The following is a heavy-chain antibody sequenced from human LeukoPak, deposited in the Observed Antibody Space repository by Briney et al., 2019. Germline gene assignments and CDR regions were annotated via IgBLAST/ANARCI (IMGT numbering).Heavy chain of an antibody. CDR2: IYCGCST. Sequence: GSLRPPFAASWFTVSSHYMNWVRLASGKGPEGVLVIYCGCSTYYADSVKGRFTISRDNSKNTLYLQMNSLRAEDTAVYYCARVERPGGYSYGYYYYYGMDVWGQGTTVTVSS. D-gene: IGHD5-18*01. V-gene: IGHV3-53*01. CDR3: ARVERPGGYSYGYYYYYGMDV. J-gene: IGHJ6*02. CDR1: WFTVSSHY.